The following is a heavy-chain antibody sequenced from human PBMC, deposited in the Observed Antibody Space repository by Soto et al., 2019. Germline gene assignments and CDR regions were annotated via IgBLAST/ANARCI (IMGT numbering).Heavy chain of an antibody. CDR2: INAGKGDT. CDR1: GYTFTNHA. D-gene: IGHD3-3*01. CDR3: ARRGFLEWFPYYYYGMDG. V-gene: IGHV1-3*01. Sequence: ASVKVSCKASGYTFTNHAIHWVRQAPGQGLEWMGWINAGKGDTKYPQRFQGRVTITRDTSASTAYMELSSLRSEDTAVYYCARRGFLEWFPYYYYGMDGWGQGTTVTVAS. J-gene: IGHJ6*01.